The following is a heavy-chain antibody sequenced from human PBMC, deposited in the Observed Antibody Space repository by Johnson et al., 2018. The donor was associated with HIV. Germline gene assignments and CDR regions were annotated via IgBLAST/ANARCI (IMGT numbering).Heavy chain of an antibody. V-gene: IGHV3-30*04. CDR3: ARDQPPGYCSGGSSYSGAFDI. CDR1: GFTFSSYA. CDR2: ISYDGSNK. Sequence: QVQLVESGGGVVQPGRSLRLSCAASGFTFSSYAMHWVRQAPGKGLEWVAVISYDGSNKYYADSVKGRLPISRDNSKNTLYLQMNSLSAEDTAVYYCARDQPPGYCSGGSSYSGAFDIWGRGTMVTVSS. J-gene: IGHJ3*02. D-gene: IGHD2-15*01.